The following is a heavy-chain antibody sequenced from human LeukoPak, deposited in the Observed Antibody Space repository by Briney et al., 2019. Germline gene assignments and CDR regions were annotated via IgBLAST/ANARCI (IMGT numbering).Heavy chain of an antibody. CDR3: ARGYCSGGSCYRGANWFDP. J-gene: IGHJ5*02. CDR1: GGSISSGGYS. CDR2: IYHSGST. V-gene: IGHV4-30-2*01. D-gene: IGHD2-15*01. Sequence: SQTLSLTCAVSGGSISSGGYSWSWIRQPPGKGLEWTGYIYHSGSTYYNPSLKSRVTISVDRSKNQFSLKLSSVTAADTAVYYCARGYCSGGSCYRGANWFDPWGQGTLVTVSS.